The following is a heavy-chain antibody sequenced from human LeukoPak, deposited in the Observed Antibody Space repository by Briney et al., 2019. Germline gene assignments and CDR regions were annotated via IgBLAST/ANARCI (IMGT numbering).Heavy chain of an antibody. V-gene: IGHV3-7*01. J-gene: IGHJ6*02. CDR3: ARNRPNYGDYYGMDV. Sequence: GGSLRLSCAASGFTFSSYWMNWARQAPGKGLEWVASINHNGNVNYYVDSVKGRFTISRDNAKNSLYLQMNSLRAEDTAVYYCARNRPNYGDYYGMDVWGQGTTVTVSS. CDR1: GFTFSSYW. CDR2: INHNGNVN. D-gene: IGHD4-17*01.